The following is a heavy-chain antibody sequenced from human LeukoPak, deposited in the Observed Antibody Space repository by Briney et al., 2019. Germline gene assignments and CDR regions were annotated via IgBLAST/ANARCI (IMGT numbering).Heavy chain of an antibody. CDR1: GYTFTAYY. J-gene: IGHJ4*02. Sequence: ASVKVSCKASGYTFTAYYLLWVRQAPGQGLEWMGWIHPNSGDTNYAQKFQGRVTMTRDTSIGTAYLELNRLRSDDTAIYYCSREDYWGQGTLVTVSS. V-gene: IGHV1-2*02. CDR2: IHPNSGDT. CDR3: SREDY.